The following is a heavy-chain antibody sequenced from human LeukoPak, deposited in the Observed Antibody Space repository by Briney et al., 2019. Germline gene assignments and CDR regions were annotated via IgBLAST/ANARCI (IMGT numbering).Heavy chain of an antibody. CDR2: IYTSGST. J-gene: IGHJ3*02. D-gene: IGHD3-22*01. CDR1: GGSISSYY. V-gene: IGHV4-4*07. Sequence: SETLSLTCTVSGGSISSYYWSWIRQPAGKGLEWIGRIYTSGSTNYNPSLKSRVTMLVDTSKNQFSLKLSSVTAADTAVYYCARGKVYYDSSGYYLPDAFDIWGQGTMVTVSS. CDR3: ARGKVYYDSSGYYLPDAFDI.